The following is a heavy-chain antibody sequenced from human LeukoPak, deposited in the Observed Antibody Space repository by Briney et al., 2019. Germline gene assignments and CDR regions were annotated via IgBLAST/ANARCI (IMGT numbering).Heavy chain of an antibody. CDR2: ITSSSTYI. D-gene: IGHD5-24*01. CDR1: GFTFSNYN. Sequence: GGSLRLSCAASGFTFSNYNMNWVRQAPGKGLEWVSSITSSSTYIYYADSVKGRFTISRDNAKNSLYLQMNSLRAEDTAVYYCTRTIPPAHWGQGTLVTVSS. J-gene: IGHJ4*02. V-gene: IGHV3-21*01. CDR3: TRTIPPAH.